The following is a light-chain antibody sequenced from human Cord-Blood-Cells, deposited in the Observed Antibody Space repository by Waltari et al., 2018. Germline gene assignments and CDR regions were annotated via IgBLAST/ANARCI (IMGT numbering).Light chain of an antibody. Sequence: SVMTQSPLSLPVSPGESASISCRFSQSLMHSNGYNYLDWYLQKPGQSPQLLIYLGSNRGSGVPDRFSSSGSGKDFTLKISRVEAEDVGVYYYMQDLKTPYTFGQGTKLEIK. CDR2: LGS. CDR3: MQDLKTPYT. J-gene: IGKJ2*01. V-gene: IGKV2-28*01. CDR1: QSLMHSNGYNY.